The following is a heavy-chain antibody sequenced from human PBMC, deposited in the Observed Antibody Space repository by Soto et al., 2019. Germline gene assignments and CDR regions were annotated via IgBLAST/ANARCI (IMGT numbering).Heavy chain of an antibody. V-gene: IGHV3-7*01. CDR2: TKQDGSDK. Sequence: PGGSLRLSCAASGFTFSSHWMSWVRRAPGKGLEWVANTKQDGSDKNYVDSVKGRFTISRDNAKNSLYLQMNSLRVEDTAVYYCARDVSGKLGHDSWGQGTLVTVSS. J-gene: IGHJ4*02. CDR3: ARDVSGKLGHDS. CDR1: GFTFSSHW. D-gene: IGHD3-10*01.